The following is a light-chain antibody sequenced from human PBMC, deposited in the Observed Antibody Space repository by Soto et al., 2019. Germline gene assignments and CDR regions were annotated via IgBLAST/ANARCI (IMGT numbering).Light chain of an antibody. Sequence: SALSQPASVSGSPGQSITISFAGSISDVGSSNLVSWYQQHPGKVPKLIIYEGNRRPSGVSSRFSGSNSGKTASLTISGLQAEDEADYYCCSYVGARRYVLVIGKKVTV. CDR2: EGN. J-gene: IGLJ1*01. CDR3: CSYVGARRYV. CDR1: ISDVGSSNL. V-gene: IGLV2-23*01.